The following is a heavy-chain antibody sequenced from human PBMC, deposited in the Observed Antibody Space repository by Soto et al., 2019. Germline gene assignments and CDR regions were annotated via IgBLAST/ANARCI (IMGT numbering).Heavy chain of an antibody. D-gene: IGHD3-22*01. J-gene: IGHJ1*01. V-gene: IGHV2-5*02. Sequence: QITLKYSGPRLVKPPQTPTLTRTFSGVSPSTSGVRGGGMRQPPVKALEWLALIYWDHDKPYSPSLKTRLTITKDTYKKQEVLTVTNMDPGDTATYYCADRRKVTTGGCTYWRQVTLVTVSS. CDR2: IYWDHDK. CDR1: GVSPSTSGVR. CDR3: ADRRKVTTGGCTY.